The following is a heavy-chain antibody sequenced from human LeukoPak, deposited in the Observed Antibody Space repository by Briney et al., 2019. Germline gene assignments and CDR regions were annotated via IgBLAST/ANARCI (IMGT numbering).Heavy chain of an antibody. CDR1: GFTFSSYA. J-gene: IGHJ3*02. D-gene: IGHD4-17*01. CDR2: ISSNGGRT. CDR3: VKSGYGDYGAFDI. Sequence: GGSLRLSCAASGFTFSSYAMHWVRQAPGKGLEYVSAISSNGGRTYYADSVKGRLTISRDNSKNTLYLQMSSLRAEDTAVYYCVKSGYGDYGAFDIWGQGTMVTVSS. V-gene: IGHV3-64D*06.